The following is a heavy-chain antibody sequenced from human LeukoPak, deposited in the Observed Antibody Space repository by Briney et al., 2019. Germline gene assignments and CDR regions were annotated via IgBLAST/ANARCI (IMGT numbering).Heavy chain of an antibody. CDR3: ARDYDFVYYYYGMDV. J-gene: IGHJ6*02. D-gene: IGHD3-3*01. Sequence: GGSLRLSCAASGFTFSSYGMHWVRQAPGKGLEWVAVISYDGSNKYYADSVKGRFTISRDNSKNTLYLQMNSLRAEDTAVYYCARDYDFVYYYYGMDVWGQGTTVTVSS. V-gene: IGHV3-30*03. CDR2: ISYDGSNK. CDR1: GFTFSSYG.